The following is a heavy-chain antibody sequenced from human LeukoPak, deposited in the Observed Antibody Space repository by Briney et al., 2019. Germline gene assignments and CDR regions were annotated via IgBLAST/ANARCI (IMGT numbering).Heavy chain of an antibody. J-gene: IGHJ3*02. CDR2: ISWNSGSI. CDR1: GFTFDDYA. Sequence: GGSLRLSCAASGFTFDDYAMHWVRQAPGKGLEWVSGISWNSGSIGYADSVKGRFTISRDNAKNSLYLQMNSLRAEDTALYYCAKGYSGYRSGAFDIWGQGTMVTVSS. V-gene: IGHV3-9*01. D-gene: IGHD5-12*01. CDR3: AKGYSGYRSGAFDI.